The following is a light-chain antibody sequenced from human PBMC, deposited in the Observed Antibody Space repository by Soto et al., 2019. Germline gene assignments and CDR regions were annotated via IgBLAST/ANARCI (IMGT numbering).Light chain of an antibody. J-gene: IGKJ1*01. CDR3: QQYNSIRRT. V-gene: IGKV1-5*01. CDR1: QSISSW. Sequence: DIQMTQSPSTLPASVGDRVTITCRASQSISSWLAWYQQKPGKAPKLLIYDASSLESGVPSRFSGSGSGTEFTLTISSLQPDDFATYYCQQYNSIRRTFGQGTKVDI. CDR2: DAS.